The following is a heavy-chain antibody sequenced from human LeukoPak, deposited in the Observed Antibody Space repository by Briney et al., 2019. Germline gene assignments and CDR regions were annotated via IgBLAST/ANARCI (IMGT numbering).Heavy chain of an antibody. J-gene: IGHJ4*02. V-gene: IGHV4-59*08. Sequence: SETLSLTCTVPGGSISSYYWSWIRQPPGKGLEWIGYIYYSGSTNYNPSLKSRVTISVDTSKNQFSLKLSSVTAADTAVYYCARLDYYGSGLDYWGQGTLVTVSS. CDR1: GGSISSYY. D-gene: IGHD3-10*01. CDR3: ARLDYYGSGLDY. CDR2: IYYSGST.